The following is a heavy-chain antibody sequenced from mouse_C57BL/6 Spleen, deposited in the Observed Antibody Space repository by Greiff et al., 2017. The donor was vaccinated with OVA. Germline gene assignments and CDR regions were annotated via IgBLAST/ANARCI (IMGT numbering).Heavy chain of an antibody. V-gene: IGHV1-81*01. Sequence: VKLQESGAELARPGASVKLSCKASGYTFTSYGISWVKQRTGQGLEWIGEIYPRSGNTYYNEKFKGKATLTADKSSSTAYMELRSLTSEDSAVYFCARYGYDVFDYWGQGTTLTVSS. D-gene: IGHD2-2*01. CDR3: ARYGYDVFDY. J-gene: IGHJ2*01. CDR1: GYTFTSYG. CDR2: IYPRSGNT.